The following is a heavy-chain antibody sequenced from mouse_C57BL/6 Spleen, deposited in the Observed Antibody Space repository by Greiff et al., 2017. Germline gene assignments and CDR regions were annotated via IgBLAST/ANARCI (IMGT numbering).Heavy chain of an antibody. J-gene: IGHJ2*01. CDR2: IYPGDGDT. D-gene: IGHD1-1*01. CDR3: ARSDYYYGSGYFDY. CDR1: GYAFSSSW. Sequence: QVQLKESGPELVKPGASVKVSCKASGYAFSSSWMNWVKQRPGKGLEWIGRIYPGDGDTNYNGKFKGKATLAADKSSSTAYMQLSSLTSEDSAVYFSARSDYYYGSGYFDYWGQGTTLTFSS. V-gene: IGHV1-82*01.